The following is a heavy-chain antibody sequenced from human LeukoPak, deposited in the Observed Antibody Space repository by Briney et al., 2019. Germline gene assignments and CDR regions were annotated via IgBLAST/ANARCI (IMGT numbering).Heavy chain of an antibody. CDR3: ARGCRRYYYGSGSYYRCWFDP. Sequence: ASVKVSCKASGYTFTGYYMHWVRQAPGQGLEWMGWINPNSGGTNYAQKFQGRVTMTRDTSISTAYMELSRLRSDDTAVYYCARGCRRYYYGSGSYYRCWFDPWGQGTLVTVSS. V-gene: IGHV1-2*02. CDR1: GYTFTGYY. CDR2: INPNSGGT. D-gene: IGHD3-10*01. J-gene: IGHJ5*02.